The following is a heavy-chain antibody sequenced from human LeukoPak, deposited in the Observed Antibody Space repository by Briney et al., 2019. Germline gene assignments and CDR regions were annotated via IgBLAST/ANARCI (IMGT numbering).Heavy chain of an antibody. J-gene: IGHJ5*02. V-gene: IGHV3-7*01. CDR3: VSQQLAPP. D-gene: IGHD5-24*01. Sequence: PGGSLRLSCAASGFAFSKYWMSWVRQAPGKGLEWVANIKEDGSIEDYADSVKGRFTVSRDNAMNSLYLQMNSLRVEDTAVYYCVSQQLAPPWGQGTLVTVSS. CDR2: IKEDGSIE. CDR1: GFAFSKYW.